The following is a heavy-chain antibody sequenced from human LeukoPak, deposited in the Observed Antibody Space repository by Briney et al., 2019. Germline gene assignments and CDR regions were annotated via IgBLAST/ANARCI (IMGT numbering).Heavy chain of an antibody. J-gene: IGHJ3*02. CDR1: GDSISSYY. CDR3: ARSIIVVVAAGALDI. D-gene: IGHD2-21*02. CDR2: IYHSGNT. Sequence: SVTLSLTCTVSGDSISSYYWSWIRQPPGKGLEWIGYIYHSGNTNSNPSLKSRVTISVDTTKNQFSLKLSSVTAADTAVYYCARSIIVVVAAGALDIWGQGTMVTVPS. V-gene: IGHV4-59*08.